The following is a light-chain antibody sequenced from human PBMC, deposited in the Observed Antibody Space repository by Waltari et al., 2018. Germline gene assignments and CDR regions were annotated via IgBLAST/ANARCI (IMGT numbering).Light chain of an antibody. Sequence: EIVLTQSPGTLSLSPGERATLSCRPSQSVTSNYLSWYQKKPGQAPRLLIYGESSRASGIPDRFSGSGSGTEFTLSISRLEPEDFAVYYCQQYGTLPPWTFGQGTRVEIK. CDR2: GES. CDR3: QQYGTLPPWT. V-gene: IGKV3-20*01. J-gene: IGKJ1*01. CDR1: QSVTSNY.